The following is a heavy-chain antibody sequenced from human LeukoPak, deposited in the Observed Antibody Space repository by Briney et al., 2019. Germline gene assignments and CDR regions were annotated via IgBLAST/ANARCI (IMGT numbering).Heavy chain of an antibody. J-gene: IGHJ3*02. D-gene: IGHD3-22*01. CDR1: GFTFSDYY. V-gene: IGHV3-11*04. CDR3: ARVSGYYADDAFDI. CDR2: ISSSGSTI. Sequence: GGSLRLSCAASGFTFSDYYMSWIRQAPGKGLEWVSYISSSGSTIYYADSVKGRFTISRDNAKNSLYLQMNSLRAEDTAVYYCARVSGYYADDAFDIWGQGTMVTVSS.